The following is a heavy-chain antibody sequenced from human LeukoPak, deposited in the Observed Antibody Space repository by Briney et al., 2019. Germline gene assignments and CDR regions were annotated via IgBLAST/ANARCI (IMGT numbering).Heavy chain of an antibody. CDR3: ARTRYYYNSRSYGAPYYFDY. D-gene: IGHD3-10*01. V-gene: IGHV4-39*01. Sequence: ASETLSLTCAVSGGSISSNSYYWGWIRQPPGKGLEWIGSIYYSGSTYYNPSLKSRVTISVDTSKNQFSLKLSSVPAAHTAVYYCARTRYYYNSRSYGAPYYFDYWGQGTLVTVSS. CDR1: GGSISSNSYY. J-gene: IGHJ4*02. CDR2: IYYSGST.